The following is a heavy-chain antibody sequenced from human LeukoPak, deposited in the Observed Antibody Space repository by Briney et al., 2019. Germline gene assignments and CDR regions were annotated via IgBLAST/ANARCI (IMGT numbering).Heavy chain of an antibody. V-gene: IGHV4-34*01. CDR3: ARNFDSSGYYLAY. Sequence: SETLSLTCAVYGGSFSGYYWSWIRQPPGEGLEWIGEINYSENTNWIGEIKHSENTNYNPSLKSRVTISVDRSKNQFSLQLRSVTAADTAVYYCARNFDSSGYYLAYWGQGNLVTVSS. J-gene: IGHJ4*02. CDR1: GGSFSGYY. D-gene: IGHD3-22*01. CDR2: IKHSENT.